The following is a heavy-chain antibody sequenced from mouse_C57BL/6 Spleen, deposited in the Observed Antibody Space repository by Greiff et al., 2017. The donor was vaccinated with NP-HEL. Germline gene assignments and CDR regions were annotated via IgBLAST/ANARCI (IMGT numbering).Heavy chain of an antibody. CDR1: GFTFSDYY. CDR3: ARVLYDYYYFDY. CDR2: INYDGSST. J-gene: IGHJ2*01. V-gene: IGHV5-16*01. Sequence: EVKLVESEGGLVQPGSSMKLSCTASGFTFSDYYMAWVRQVPEKGLEWVANINYDGSSTYYLDSLKSRFIISRDNAKNILYLQMSSLKSEDTATYYCARVLYDYYYFDYWGQGTTLTVSS. D-gene: IGHD2-4*01.